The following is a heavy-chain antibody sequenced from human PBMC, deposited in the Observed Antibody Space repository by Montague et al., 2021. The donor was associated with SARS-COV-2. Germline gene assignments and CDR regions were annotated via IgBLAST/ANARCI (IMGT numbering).Heavy chain of an antibody. J-gene: IGHJ2*01. V-gene: IGHV4-59*01. CDR1: GDSISRYY. CDR2: FDHSGDT. D-gene: IGHD3-16*01. CDR3: AREFRIELWQTNWYFGL. Sequence: SETLSLTCTVSGDSISRYYWTWIRQPPGKGLEWIGNFDHSGDTKYNPSLKSRATISVDTSKNHFALRLSSVTAADTAVYYCAREFRIELWQTNWYFGLWGRGTLVTVSS.